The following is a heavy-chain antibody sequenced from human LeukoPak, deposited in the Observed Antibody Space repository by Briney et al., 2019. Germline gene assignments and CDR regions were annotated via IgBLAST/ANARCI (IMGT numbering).Heavy chain of an antibody. Sequence: SETLPLTCAVYGGSFSGYYWSWIRQPPEEGLEWVGEINHSGSTNYNPSLKSRVTISVDTSKNQFSLKLSSVAAADTAVYYCARGLWYDYIWGSYRRYFDYWGQGTLVTVSS. CDR3: ARGLWYDYIWGSYRRYFDY. CDR1: GGSFSGYY. CDR2: INHSGST. J-gene: IGHJ4*02. D-gene: IGHD3-16*02. V-gene: IGHV4-34*01.